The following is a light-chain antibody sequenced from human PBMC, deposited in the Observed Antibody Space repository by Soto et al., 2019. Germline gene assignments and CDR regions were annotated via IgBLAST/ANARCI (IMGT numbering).Light chain of an antibody. CDR1: SSDVGGYNY. CDR2: EVS. CDR3: SSFAGNNNLV. V-gene: IGLV2-8*01. J-gene: IGLJ2*01. Sequence: QSVLTQPPSASGSPGQSVTISCTGTSSDVGGYNYVSWYQQHPGKAPKLMISEVSKRPSGVPDRFSGSKSGNTASLTVSGLQAEDEAEYYCSSFAGNNNLVFGGGTQLTVL.